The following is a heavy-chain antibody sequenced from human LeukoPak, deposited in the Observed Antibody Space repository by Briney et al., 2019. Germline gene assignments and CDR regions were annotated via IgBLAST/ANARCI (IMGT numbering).Heavy chain of an antibody. CDR2: ISNSGST. CDR3: GRDALVGYFSYYYMDV. V-gene: IGHV4-59*11. J-gene: IGHJ6*03. CDR1: GGSISSHY. Sequence: SETLSLTCTVSGGSISSHYWTWIRRSPVKGLEWIGDISNSGSTSYNPSLKSRVTISIDTSKNQFSLKLSSVTAADTAVYYCGRDALVGYFSYYYMDVWGKGTTVTVSS. D-gene: IGHD2-15*01.